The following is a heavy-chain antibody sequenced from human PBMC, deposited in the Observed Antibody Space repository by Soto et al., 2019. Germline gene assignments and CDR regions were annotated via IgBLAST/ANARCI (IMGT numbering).Heavy chain of an antibody. V-gene: IGHV1-69*13. D-gene: IGHD2-15*01. Sequence: SVKVSCKASGGTFSSYAISWVRQAPGQGLEWMGGIIPIFGTANYAQKFQGRVTITADESTSTAYMELNSLRAEDTAVYFCARRALPHAFVDYWGQGTLVTVSS. CDR2: IIPIFGTA. CDR1: GGTFSSYA. J-gene: IGHJ4*02. CDR3: ARRALPHAFVDY.